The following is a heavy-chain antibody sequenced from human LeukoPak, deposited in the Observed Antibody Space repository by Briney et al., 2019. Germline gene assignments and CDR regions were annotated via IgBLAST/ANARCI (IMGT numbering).Heavy chain of an antibody. J-gene: IGHJ4*02. Sequence: SGPTLVNPTQTLTLTCTFSGFSPNTRGVGVGWIRQPPGRALEWLALIYWDDDRRYSPSLKSRRTITKDTSKNQVVLTITNMDPVDTATYFCAHRKNYYDSSVFDNWGQGTLVTVSS. V-gene: IGHV2-5*02. D-gene: IGHD3-22*01. CDR1: GFSPNTRGVG. CDR2: IYWDDDR. CDR3: AHRKNYYDSSVFDN.